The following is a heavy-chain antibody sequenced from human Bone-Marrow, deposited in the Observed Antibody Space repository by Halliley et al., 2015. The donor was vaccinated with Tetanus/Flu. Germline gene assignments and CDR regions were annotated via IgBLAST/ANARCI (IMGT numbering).Heavy chain of an antibody. Sequence: TLSLTCTVSGGSIDSDYWSWLRQPPGKGLEWIGLIDYSGSANYNPSLQSRVTISVDTSKNQFSLKLNSVTAADTAVYYCTRGRGWLADFWGQGTLVTVSS. CDR1: GGSIDSDY. V-gene: IGHV4-59*01. D-gene: IGHD6-19*01. CDR3: TRGRGWLADF. J-gene: IGHJ4*02. CDR2: IDYSGSA.